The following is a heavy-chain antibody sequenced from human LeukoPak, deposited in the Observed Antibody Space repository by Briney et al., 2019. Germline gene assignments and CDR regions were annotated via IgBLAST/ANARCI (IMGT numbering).Heavy chain of an antibody. D-gene: IGHD6-19*01. V-gene: IGHV4-59*01. CDR2: IYYSGST. Sequence: SATLSLTCTVSGGSISSYYWSWIRQPPGKGLEWIGYIYYSGSTNYNPSLKSRVTISVDTSKNQFSLKLSSVTAADTAVYYCARAPMIAVAGYGMDVWGQGTTVTVSS. CDR1: GGSISSYY. J-gene: IGHJ6*02. CDR3: ARAPMIAVAGYGMDV.